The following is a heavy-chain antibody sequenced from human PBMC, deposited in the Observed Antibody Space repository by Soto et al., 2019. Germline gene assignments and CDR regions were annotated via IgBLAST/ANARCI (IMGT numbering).Heavy chain of an antibody. Sequence: SVKVSCKASGGTFSSYAISWVRQAPGQGLEWMGGIIPIFGTANYAQKFQGRVTITADKSTSTAYMELSSLRSEDTAVYYCARSKSGPQLAGGHSYYYYGMDVWGQGTTVTVSS. CDR2: IIPIFGTA. J-gene: IGHJ6*02. V-gene: IGHV1-69*06. CDR1: GGTFSSYA. D-gene: IGHD3-3*01. CDR3: ARSKSGPQLAGGHSYYYYGMDV.